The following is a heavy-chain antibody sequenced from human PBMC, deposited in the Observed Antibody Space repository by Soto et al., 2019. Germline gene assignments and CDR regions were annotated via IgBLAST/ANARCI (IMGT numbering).Heavy chain of an antibody. D-gene: IGHD2-15*01. CDR2: IFHSGNA. CDR1: GGSIRNVY. V-gene: IGHV4-59*01. J-gene: IGHJ4*01. CDR3: ARAHAPTLPCDY. Sequence: PSETLSLTCTVSGGSIRNVYWSWIRQAPGKGLEWIGFIFHSGNAKYNPSLKSRVTISVETSKNQFSLSLDSVTAADTAVYFCARAHAPTLPCDYWGQGTLVTVSS.